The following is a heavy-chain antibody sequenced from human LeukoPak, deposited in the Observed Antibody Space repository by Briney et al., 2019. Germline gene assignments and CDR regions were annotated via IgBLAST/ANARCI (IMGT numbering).Heavy chain of an antibody. CDR2: IYSGGST. D-gene: IGHD1-26*01. Sequence: GGSLRLSCAASGFTVSSNYMSWVRQAPGKGLEWVSVIYSGGSTYYADSVKGRFTISRDNSKNTLYLQMNSLRAEDTAVYYCAKDRTVGASYWYFDLWGRGTLVTVSS. CDR1: GFTVSSNY. V-gene: IGHV3-53*01. J-gene: IGHJ2*01. CDR3: AKDRTVGASYWYFDL.